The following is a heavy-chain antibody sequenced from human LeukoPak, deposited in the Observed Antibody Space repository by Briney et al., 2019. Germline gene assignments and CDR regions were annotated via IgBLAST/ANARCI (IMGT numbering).Heavy chain of an antibody. V-gene: IGHV3-74*01. CDR1: GFTFSGYP. D-gene: IGHD2-21*01. CDR2: INPDDGST. CDR3: LTIVETDLDAFDI. J-gene: IGHJ3*02. Sequence: PGGSLRLSCAPSGFTFSGYPISWVRQAPGKGLVWVSRINPDDGSTSYADSVKGRFTISRDNAKSTLYLQMNSLRAEDTAVYYCLTIVETDLDAFDIWGQGTKVTVSS.